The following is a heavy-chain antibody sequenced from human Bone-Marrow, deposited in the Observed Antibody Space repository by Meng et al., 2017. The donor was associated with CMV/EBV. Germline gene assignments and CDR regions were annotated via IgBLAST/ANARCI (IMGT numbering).Heavy chain of an antibody. J-gene: IGHJ3*02. Sequence: SVKVSCKPSRGTFSSYVISWVRQVPGEGLEWMGGIPLFGEAKSAQKFQGRVTITTDESTSTAYMELSSLRSEDTAVYYCARLSRMIAARPWPAFDIWGQGTMVTVSS. CDR1: RGTFSSYV. D-gene: IGHD6-6*01. V-gene: IGHV1-69*05. CDR2: IPLFGEA. CDR3: ARLSRMIAARPWPAFDI.